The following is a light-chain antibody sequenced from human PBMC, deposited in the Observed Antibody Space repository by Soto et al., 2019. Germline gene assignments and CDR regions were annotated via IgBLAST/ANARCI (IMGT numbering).Light chain of an antibody. CDR1: SSDVGGYNY. Sequence: QSVLTQPASVSGSPGQLITISCTGTSSDVGGYNYVSWYQQHPGKAPKLMIYEVPNRPSGVSHRFSGSKSGNTASLTIFGLQAEDEADYYCSSYTSSTPWVFGPGTKVTV. CDR2: EVP. V-gene: IGLV2-14*01. CDR3: SSYTSSTPWV. J-gene: IGLJ1*01.